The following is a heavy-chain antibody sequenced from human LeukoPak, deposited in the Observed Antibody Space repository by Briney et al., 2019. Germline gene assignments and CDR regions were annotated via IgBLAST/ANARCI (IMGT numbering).Heavy chain of an antibody. V-gene: IGHV4-34*01. Sequence: SETLSLTCAVYGGSFSGYYWSWIRQPPGKGLEWIGEINHSGSTNYNPSLKSRVTISVGTSKNQFSLKLSSVTAAGTAVYYCARVKWSHYGMDVWGQGTTVTVSS. D-gene: IGHD3-3*01. CDR1: GGSFSGYY. CDR2: INHSGST. CDR3: ARVKWSHYGMDV. J-gene: IGHJ6*02.